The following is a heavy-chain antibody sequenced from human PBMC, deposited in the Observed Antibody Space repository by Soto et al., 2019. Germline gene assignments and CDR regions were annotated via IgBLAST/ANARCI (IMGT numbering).Heavy chain of an antibody. Sequence: QVQLVQSGAEVKKPGSSVKVSCKASGGTFSSYAISWVRQAPGQGLEWMGGFIPIFGTANYAQKFQGRVTITADKSTSTASMDLSRLRSEDTAVYYCARNGGCGAVTSTWSPLDYWGQGILVTVSS. J-gene: IGHJ4*02. V-gene: IGHV1-69*06. D-gene: IGHD6-19*01. CDR3: ARNGGCGAVTSTWSPLDY. CDR2: FIPIFGTA. CDR1: GGTFSSYA.